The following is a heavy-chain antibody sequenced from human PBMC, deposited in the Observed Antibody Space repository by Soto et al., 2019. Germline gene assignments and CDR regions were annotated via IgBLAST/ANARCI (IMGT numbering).Heavy chain of an antibody. Sequence: GGSLRLSCAASGFTFSSYAMNWVRQAPGKGLEWVSTISGSGGSTYYADSVKGRFTISRDNSRNTLYLQMNSLRADDTAVYYCATNSSGWSYFDYWGQGTLVTVSS. CDR1: GFTFSSYA. CDR2: ISGSGGST. V-gene: IGHV3-23*01. D-gene: IGHD6-19*01. J-gene: IGHJ4*02. CDR3: ATNSSGWSYFDY.